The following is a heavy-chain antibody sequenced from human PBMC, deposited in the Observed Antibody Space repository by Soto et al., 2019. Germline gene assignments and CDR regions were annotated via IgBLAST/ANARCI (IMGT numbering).Heavy chain of an antibody. V-gene: IGHV5-51*01. D-gene: IGHD6-6*01. CDR2: IYPGDSDI. Sequence: PGESLKISCKGSGYSFATYWIGWVRQRPGKGLEWMWIIYPGDSDIYYNPSFQAQVTISADKSISTAYLHWSSLEASDTAIYFCATTRSFSQGFYYYGMDVWGQGTTVTVSS. J-gene: IGHJ6*02. CDR1: GYSFATYW. CDR3: ATTRSFSQGFYYYGMDV.